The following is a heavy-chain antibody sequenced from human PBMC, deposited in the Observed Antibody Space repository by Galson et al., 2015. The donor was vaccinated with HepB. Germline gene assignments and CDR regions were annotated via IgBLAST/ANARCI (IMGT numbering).Heavy chain of an antibody. D-gene: IGHD3-3*01. Sequence: SLRLSCAASGFTFSSYWMSWVRQAPGKGLEWVANIKQDGSEKYYVDSVKGRFTISRDNSKNALYLQLSSLTAEDTAMYYCARHRGATIPTPYFDYWGQGALVTVSS. CDR3: ARHRGATIPTPYFDY. CDR2: IKQDGSEK. J-gene: IGHJ4*02. CDR1: GFTFSSYW. V-gene: IGHV3-7*01.